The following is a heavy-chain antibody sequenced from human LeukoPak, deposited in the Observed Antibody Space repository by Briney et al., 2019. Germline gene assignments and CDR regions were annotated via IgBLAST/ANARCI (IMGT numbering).Heavy chain of an antibody. CDR3: ARMYSGSYYDFDY. CDR1: GVSISSSSYY. CDR2: IYYSGST. Sequence: SETLSLTCTVSGVSISSSSYYWGWVRQPPGKGLEWIGSIYYSGSTYYNPSLKSRVTISVDTSKNQFSLKLSSVTAADTAVYYCARMYSGSYYDFDYWGQGTLVTVSS. V-gene: IGHV4-39*07. J-gene: IGHJ4*02. D-gene: IGHD1-26*01.